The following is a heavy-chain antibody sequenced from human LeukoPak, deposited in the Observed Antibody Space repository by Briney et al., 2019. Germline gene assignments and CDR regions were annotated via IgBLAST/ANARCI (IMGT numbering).Heavy chain of an antibody. J-gene: IGHJ4*02. CDR2: ISGAGGTT. D-gene: IGHD3-22*01. CDR1: GFTLSTFD. Sequence: PGGSLRLSCAASGFTLSTFDMSWVRQAPGKGRQWVSTISGAGGTTLFADSVKGRFSISRDNSNNKVFPQMNSLRVEDTAVYYCAKASDFDSSGFPIDVFDFWGQGLLVSVAS. V-gene: IGHV3-23*01. CDR3: AKASDFDSSGFPIDVFDF.